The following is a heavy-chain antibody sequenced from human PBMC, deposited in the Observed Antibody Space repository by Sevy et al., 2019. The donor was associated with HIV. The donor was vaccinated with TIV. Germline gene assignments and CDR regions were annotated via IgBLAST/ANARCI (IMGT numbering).Heavy chain of an antibody. V-gene: IGHV4-59*01. Sequence: SGSLSLSCTVSGFTLSGYYLTWIRQPPGKGLEWIGYFYYSRTTNYNASLMSRVTISVDRSNNKFSLKLNSVTASDTTVYYCATCSPDYYYGMDVWGQGTTVTVSS. J-gene: IGHJ6*02. CDR2: FYYSRTT. D-gene: IGHD2-15*01. CDR1: GFTLSGYY. CDR3: ATCSPDYYYGMDV.